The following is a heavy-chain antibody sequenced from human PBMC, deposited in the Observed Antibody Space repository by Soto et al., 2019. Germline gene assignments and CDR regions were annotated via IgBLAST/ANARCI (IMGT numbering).Heavy chain of an antibody. Sequence: ASVKVSCKASGYTFTSYGISWVRQAPGQGLEWMGWISAYNGNTNYAQKLQGRVTMTTDTSTSTAYMELSSLRSEDTAVYYCARGTIKYYYDSSGYHDAFDMWGQGTMVTVSS. CDR1: GYTFTSYG. CDR2: ISAYNGNT. V-gene: IGHV1-18*01. D-gene: IGHD3-22*01. CDR3: ARGTIKYYYDSSGYHDAFDM. J-gene: IGHJ3*02.